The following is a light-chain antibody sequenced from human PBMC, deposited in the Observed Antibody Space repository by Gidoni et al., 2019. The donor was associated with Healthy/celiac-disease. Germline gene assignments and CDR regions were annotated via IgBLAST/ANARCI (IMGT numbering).Light chain of an antibody. CDR1: QSGSSSY. V-gene: IGKV3-20*01. Sequence: EIVLTQSPGTLSLSPGERATLSCRASQSGSSSYLAWYQQKPGQAPRLLIYGASSRATGIPDRFSGSGSGTDFTLTISRLEPEDFAVYYCQQYGSSPPTFGQXTKLEIK. CDR3: QQYGSSPPT. J-gene: IGKJ2*01. CDR2: GAS.